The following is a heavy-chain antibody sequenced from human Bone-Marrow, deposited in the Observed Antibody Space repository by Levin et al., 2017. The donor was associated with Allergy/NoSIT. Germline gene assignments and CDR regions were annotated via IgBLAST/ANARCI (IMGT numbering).Heavy chain of an antibody. CDR3: AKDLWLYMITFGGVIDSPDAFDI. J-gene: IGHJ3*02. V-gene: IGHV3-23*01. CDR2: ISGSGGST. CDR1: GFTFSSYA. D-gene: IGHD3-16*02. Sequence: SCAASGFTFSSYAMSWVRQAPGKGLEWVSAISGSGGSTYYADSVKGRFTISRDNSKNTLYLQMNSLRAEDTAVYYCAKDLWLYMITFGGVIDSPDAFDIWGQGTMVTVSS.